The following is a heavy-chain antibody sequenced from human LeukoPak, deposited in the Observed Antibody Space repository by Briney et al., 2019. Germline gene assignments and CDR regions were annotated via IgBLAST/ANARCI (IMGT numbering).Heavy chain of an antibody. CDR3: ARTGHYSSSWSDWYFDL. J-gene: IGHJ2*01. Sequence: SETLSLTCTVSGGSISSYYWSWIRQPPGKGLEWIGYIYYSGSTNYNPSLKSRVTISVDTSKNQFSLKLSSVTAADTAVYYCARTGHYSSSWSDWYFDLWGRGTLVTVSS. CDR1: GGSISSYY. V-gene: IGHV4-59*08. CDR2: IYYSGST. D-gene: IGHD6-13*01.